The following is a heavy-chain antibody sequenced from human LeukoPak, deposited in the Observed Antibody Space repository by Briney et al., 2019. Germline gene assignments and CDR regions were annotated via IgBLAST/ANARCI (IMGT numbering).Heavy chain of an antibody. CDR1: GFTFSSYS. V-gene: IGHV3-21*01. Sequence: GGSLRLSCAASGFTFSSYSMNWVRQAPGKGLEWVSSISSSGSYMYYADSVKGRFTISRDNAKNSLYLQMNGLRVEDTAVYYCTRRLDDWGQGTLVTVSS. J-gene: IGHJ4*02. CDR3: TRRLDD. CDR2: ISSSGSYM. D-gene: IGHD3-16*01.